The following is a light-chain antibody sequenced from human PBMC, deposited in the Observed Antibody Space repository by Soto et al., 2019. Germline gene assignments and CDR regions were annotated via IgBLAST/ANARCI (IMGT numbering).Light chain of an antibody. CDR3: QQNGSLPIT. Sequence: EIVLTQSPGTLSLSPGERATLSCRASQSLSGGYLAWFQHKPGQTPRLLIYSASNRATGIPYRFSGSGSGTDFTLTISRLEPEDFVVYYCQQNGSLPITFGQGTRLEIK. V-gene: IGKV3-20*01. CDR2: SAS. CDR1: QSLSGGY. J-gene: IGKJ5*01.